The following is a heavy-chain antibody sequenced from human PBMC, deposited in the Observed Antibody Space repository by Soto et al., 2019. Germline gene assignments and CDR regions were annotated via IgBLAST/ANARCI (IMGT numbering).Heavy chain of an antibody. CDR2: IYHSGST. Sequence: QVQLQESGPGLVKPSGTLSLTCAVSGGSISSSNWWSWVRQPPGKGLEWIGEIYHSGSTNYNPSLKSRVTISVDKSKNQFSLKLSSVTAADTAVYYCARERSVGWSIVVASGRSNWFDPWGQGTLVTVSS. J-gene: IGHJ5*02. CDR1: GGSISSSNW. D-gene: IGHD3-22*01. CDR3: ARERSVGWSIVVASGRSNWFDP. V-gene: IGHV4-4*02.